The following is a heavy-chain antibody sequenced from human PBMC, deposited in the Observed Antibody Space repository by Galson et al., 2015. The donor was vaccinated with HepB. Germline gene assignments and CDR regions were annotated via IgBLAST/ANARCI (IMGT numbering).Heavy chain of an antibody. V-gene: IGHV3-7*01. D-gene: IGHD2-2*01. Sequence: SLRLSCAASGFSFSAYWMAWVRQAPGKGLEWVAYIKEDGGEKYSLDSVKGRFTISRDNAKNSLYLQMSSLRADDTAVYYCARGVYHFDYWGQGPRSPSPQ. J-gene: IGHJ4*02. CDR3: ARGVYHFDY. CDR1: GFSFSAYW. CDR2: IKEDGGEK.